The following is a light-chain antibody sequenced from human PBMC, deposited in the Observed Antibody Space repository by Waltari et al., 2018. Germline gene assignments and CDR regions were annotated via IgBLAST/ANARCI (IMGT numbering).Light chain of an antibody. V-gene: IGLV1-44*01. CDR2: SND. Sequence: QSLLTQPPSASGTPGQRVTISCSGGISNIGSNTINWYRQFPGTAPKVLIYSNDQRTSGVPVRFSGSRSGTSASLAISGLQSEDEADYYCAAWDDSLGGPVFGGGTKLTVL. J-gene: IGLJ2*01. CDR1: ISNIGSNT. CDR3: AAWDDSLGGPV.